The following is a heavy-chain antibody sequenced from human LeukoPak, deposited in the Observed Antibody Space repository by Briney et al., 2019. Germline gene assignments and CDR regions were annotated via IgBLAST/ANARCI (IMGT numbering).Heavy chain of an antibody. V-gene: IGHV3-9*01. CDR3: ARGWSERNSPHDYESVY. Sequence: PGGSLRLSCAASGFTFDDYAMHWVRQAPGKGLEWVSGISWNSGSIGYADSVKGRFTISRDNAKNSLYLQMNSLRAEDTALYYCARGWSERNSPHDYESVYWGQGTLVTVSS. CDR1: GFTFDDYA. CDR2: ISWNSGSI. D-gene: IGHD4-17*01. J-gene: IGHJ4*02.